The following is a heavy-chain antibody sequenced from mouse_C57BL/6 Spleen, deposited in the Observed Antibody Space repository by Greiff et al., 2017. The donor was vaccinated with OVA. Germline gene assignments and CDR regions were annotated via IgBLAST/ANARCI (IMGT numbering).Heavy chain of an antibody. CDR1: GYAFSSSW. V-gene: IGHV1-80*01. D-gene: IGHD2-4*01. Sequence: VQLQQSGAELVKPGASVKISCKASGYAFSSSWMNWVKQRPGKGLEWIGQIYPGDGDTNYNGKFKGKATLTADKSSSTAYMQLSSLTSEDSAVYFCARDYDYDGGYAMDYWGQGTSVTVSS. CDR3: ARDYDYDGGYAMDY. J-gene: IGHJ4*01. CDR2: IYPGDGDT.